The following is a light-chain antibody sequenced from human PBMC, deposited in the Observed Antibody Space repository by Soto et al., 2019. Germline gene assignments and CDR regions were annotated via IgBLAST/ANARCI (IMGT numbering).Light chain of an antibody. CDR3: QQYGSSPLT. CDR1: QTVTSTY. J-gene: IGKJ1*01. CDR2: GVS. Sequence: EIVLTQSPGTLSLSPGERATLSCRASQTVTSTYLAWYQQKPGQAPRLLIYGVSSRATGIPARFSGSGSGTDFTLTISRLEPEDSAVYYCQQYGSSPLTFGQGTKVDIK. V-gene: IGKV3-20*01.